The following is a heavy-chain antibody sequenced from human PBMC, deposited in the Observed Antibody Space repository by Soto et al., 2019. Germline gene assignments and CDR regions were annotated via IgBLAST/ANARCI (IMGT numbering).Heavy chain of an antibody. CDR1: GYTFTSYG. V-gene: IGHV1-18*01. D-gene: IGHD3-10*01. CDR2: ISAYNGNT. J-gene: IGHJ5*02. CDR3: ARDRSLWFGSNWFDP. Sequence: ASVKVSCKASGYTFTSYGISWVRHASGQGLEWMGWISAYNGNTNYAQKLQGRVTMTTDTSTSTAYMELRSLRSDDTAVYYCARDRSLWFGSNWFDPWGQGTLVTVSS.